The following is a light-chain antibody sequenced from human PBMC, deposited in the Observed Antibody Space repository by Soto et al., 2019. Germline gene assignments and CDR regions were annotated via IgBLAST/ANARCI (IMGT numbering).Light chain of an antibody. J-gene: IGKJ1*01. CDR2: RAS. CDR1: QSIGTN. CDR3: QQCDNWPTWT. Sequence: EIVMTQSPATLSGSPGERATLSCRASQSIGTNLAWYQQKPGQAPRLLIFRASTRATGIPARFSGSGSGTEFSLTISSLQSEDFAVYYCQQCDNWPTWTFGQGTKVDIK. V-gene: IGKV3-15*01.